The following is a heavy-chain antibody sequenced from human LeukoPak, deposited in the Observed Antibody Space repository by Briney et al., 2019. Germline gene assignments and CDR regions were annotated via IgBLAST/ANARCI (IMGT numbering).Heavy chain of an antibody. CDR2: IIPIFGTA. CDR1: GYTFTSYD. Sequence: ASVKVSCKASGYTFTSYDINWVRQATGQGLEWMGGIIPIFGTANYAQKFQGRVTITADESTSTAYMELSSLRSEDTAVYYCAREAVGATEDAFDTWGQGTMVTVSS. D-gene: IGHD1-26*01. CDR3: AREAVGATEDAFDT. J-gene: IGHJ3*02. V-gene: IGHV1-69*13.